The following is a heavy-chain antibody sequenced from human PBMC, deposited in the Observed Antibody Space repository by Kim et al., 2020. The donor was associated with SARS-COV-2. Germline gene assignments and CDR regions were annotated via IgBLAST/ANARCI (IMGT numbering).Heavy chain of an antibody. D-gene: IGHD6-19*01. V-gene: IGHV3-23*01. CDR2: ITNSGDIT. CDR3: AKAGSGWYSEY. Sequence: GGSLRLSCAASGFTFSSYAMTWVRQAPGKGLGWVSDITNSGDITYYADSVKGRFTISRDNSKNTLYLQMNTLRVEDTAIYYCAKAGSGWYSEYWGQGTLVIVSS. J-gene: IGHJ4*02. CDR1: GFTFSSYA.